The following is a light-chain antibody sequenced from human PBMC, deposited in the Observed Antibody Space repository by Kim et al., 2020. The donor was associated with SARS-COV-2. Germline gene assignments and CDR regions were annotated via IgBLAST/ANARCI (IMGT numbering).Light chain of an antibody. CDR1: QSVSNN. CDR2: GAS. V-gene: IGKV3-15*01. Sequence: SVSPGESATRSCRASQSVSNNLAWYQQKPGQAPRLLIYGASTRATGIPARFSGSGSGTEFTLTISSLQSEDFAVYYCQHYNNWPSFGQGTRLEIK. J-gene: IGKJ5*01. CDR3: QHYNNWPS.